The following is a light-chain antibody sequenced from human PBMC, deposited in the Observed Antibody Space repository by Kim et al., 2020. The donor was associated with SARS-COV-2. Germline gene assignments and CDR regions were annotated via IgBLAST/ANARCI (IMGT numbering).Light chain of an antibody. V-gene: IGKV1-16*01. CDR2: DAS. J-gene: IGKJ4*01. CDR1: RDIDNY. CDR3: QQYYTYPFT. Sequence: SASVGDRFTITCLASRDIDNYLALFQQRPGNAPKSLIYDASTLESGVPSTFSGSGSGTDFTLTISSLQSGDFATYYCQQYYTYPFTFGGGTKLEI.